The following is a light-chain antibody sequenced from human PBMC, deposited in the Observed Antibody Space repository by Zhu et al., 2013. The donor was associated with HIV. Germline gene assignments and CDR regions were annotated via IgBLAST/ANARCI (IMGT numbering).Light chain of an antibody. J-gene: IGKJ1*01. V-gene: IGKV1-12*01. CDR3: QQANSLPRT. Sequence: DIQMTQSPSSVSASVGDRVTITCRASQGISTWLAWYQQKPGKAPKLLLYGASTLQSGVPPRFSGSGSGTQFTLTISSLQPEDFATYYCQQANSLPRTFGQGTKVEIK. CDR2: GAS. CDR1: QGISTW.